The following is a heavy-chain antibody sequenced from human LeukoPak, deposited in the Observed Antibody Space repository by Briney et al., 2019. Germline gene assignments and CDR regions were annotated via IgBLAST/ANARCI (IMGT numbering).Heavy chain of an antibody. CDR2: ISDDGNIK. Sequence: GGSLRLSCAASGFTFSSYAMHWVRQAPGKGLEWVAVISDDGNIKYYADSIKGRFTISRDNSKNTLYLQINTLRAEDTAVYYCARERIAATGTGWFDPWGQGTVVTVSS. D-gene: IGHD6-13*01. CDR3: ARERIAATGTGWFDP. J-gene: IGHJ5*02. V-gene: IGHV3-30-3*01. CDR1: GFTFSSYA.